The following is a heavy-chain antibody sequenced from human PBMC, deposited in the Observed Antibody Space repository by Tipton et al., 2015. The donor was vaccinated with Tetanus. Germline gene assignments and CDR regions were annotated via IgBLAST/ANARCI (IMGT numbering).Heavy chain of an antibody. D-gene: IGHD1-26*01. Sequence: TLSLTCAVYGGSFSGYYWSWIRQPPGKGLEWIGYIYYSGSTNYNPSLKSRVTISVDTSKNQFSLKLSSVTAADTAVYYCARGDRIIVGATISYCYGMDVWGQGTTVTVSS. CDR1: GGSFSGYY. CDR2: IYYSGST. V-gene: IGHV4-59*01. J-gene: IGHJ6*02. CDR3: ARGDRIIVGATISYCYGMDV.